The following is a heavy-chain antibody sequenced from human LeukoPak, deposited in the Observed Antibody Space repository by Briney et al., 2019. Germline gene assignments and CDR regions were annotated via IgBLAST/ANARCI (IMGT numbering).Heavy chain of an antibody. Sequence: SETLSLTCTVSGGSISSSSHYWGWIRQPPGKGLEWIGSIYYSGSTYYNPPLKSRVSISVDTSRNQFSLKLTSVTAADTAVYYCARHRIQPPVLMDVWGQGTTVTVSS. V-gene: IGHV4-39*01. CDR3: ARHRIQPPVLMDV. J-gene: IGHJ6*02. CDR2: IYYSGST. D-gene: IGHD5-18*01. CDR1: GGSISSSSHY.